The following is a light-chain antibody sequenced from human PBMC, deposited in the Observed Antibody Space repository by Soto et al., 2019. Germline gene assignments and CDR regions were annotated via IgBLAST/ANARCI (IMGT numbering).Light chain of an antibody. Sequence: QSVLTQPPAASGTPGQRVTISCSGSSSNIGDSYGYWFQQLPGTAPKLLIYRNNQLPSGVPDRFSGSKSGTSASLAISGLRPEDEADYYCATWDASLRGWVFGGGTKVTVL. J-gene: IGLJ3*02. CDR3: ATWDASLRGWV. CDR1: SSNIGDSY. V-gene: IGLV1-47*01. CDR2: RNN.